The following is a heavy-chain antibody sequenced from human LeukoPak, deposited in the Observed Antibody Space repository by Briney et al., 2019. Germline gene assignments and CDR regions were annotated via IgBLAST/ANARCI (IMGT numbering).Heavy chain of an antibody. V-gene: IGHV4-39*01. CDR1: GGSVSSVSDY. CDR3: AKMTTVDWFDP. D-gene: IGHD4-17*01. Sequence: SETLSLTCTVSGGSVSSVSDYWGWIRQPPGKGLEWIGNIYYSGSAYYNPSLNSRATISVDTSKNQFSLKLNSVTAADTAIYYCAKMTTVDWFDPWGQGTLVTVSS. CDR2: IYYSGSA. J-gene: IGHJ5*02.